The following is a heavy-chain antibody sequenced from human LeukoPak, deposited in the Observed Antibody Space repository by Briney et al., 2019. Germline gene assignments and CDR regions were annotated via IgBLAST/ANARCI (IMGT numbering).Heavy chain of an antibody. V-gene: IGHV1-46*01. J-gene: IGHJ4*02. CDR3: ARVNMSVICSCYFDC. CDR1: GYTFTSDY. CDR2: IHPSVRST. D-gene: IGHD1/OR15-1a*01. Sequence: GASVKVSCKASGYTFTSDYMHWVRQAPGQGLEWMGIIHPSVRSTSYAQYFQGRFTITRGSSTSTVYMELSSLRSENTAVYYCARVNMSVICSCYFDCWGQGTLVTVSS.